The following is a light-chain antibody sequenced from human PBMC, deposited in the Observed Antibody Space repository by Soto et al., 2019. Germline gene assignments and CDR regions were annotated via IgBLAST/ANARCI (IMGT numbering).Light chain of an antibody. CDR1: LSFRSN. Sequence: EIVMTQSQATLSVSPVERATLSCRASLSFRSNLAWYQQKPGQPPRLLIYDASNRATGIPARFSGSGSGTDFTLTISTLQSEDFGVYYCQQYNNWPQTFGQGTKGEIK. CDR3: QQYNNWPQT. V-gene: IGKV3-15*01. CDR2: DAS. J-gene: IGKJ1*01.